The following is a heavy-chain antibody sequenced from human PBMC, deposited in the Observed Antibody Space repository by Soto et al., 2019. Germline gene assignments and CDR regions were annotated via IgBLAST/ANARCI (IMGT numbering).Heavy chain of an antibody. Sequence: GASVKVSCKASGYTFTGYYMHWVRQAPGQGLEWMGWINPNSGGTNYAQKFQGRVTMTRDTSISTAYMELSGLRSDDTAVYYCARWGIGYYYGSGAPDVWGQGTTVTVSS. J-gene: IGHJ6*02. CDR2: INPNSGGT. CDR3: ARWGIGYYYGSGAPDV. D-gene: IGHD3-10*01. CDR1: GYTFTGYY. V-gene: IGHV1-2*02.